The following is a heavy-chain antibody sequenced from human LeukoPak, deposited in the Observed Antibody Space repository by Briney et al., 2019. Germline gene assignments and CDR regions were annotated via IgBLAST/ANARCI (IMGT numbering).Heavy chain of an antibody. CDR2: IRYGGYKK. CDR1: GFTLSEFG. V-gene: IGHV3-30*02. CDR3: ARNAHSFDSSGYYFHF. D-gene: IGHD3-22*01. J-gene: IGHJ4*02. Sequence: PGGSLRLSCAASGFTLSEFGMHWVRQAPGKGLEWITFIRYGGYKKHYIDSVKGRFTTSRDNSKNTVSLQMSSLRVEDMAVYYCARNAHSFDSSGYYFHFWGQGTRVTVSS.